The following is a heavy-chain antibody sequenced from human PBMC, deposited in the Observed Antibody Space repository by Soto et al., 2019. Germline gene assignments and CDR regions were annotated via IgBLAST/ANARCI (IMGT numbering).Heavy chain of an antibody. Sequence: GGYLRLYCAASGFTFSSYWMSWVRQAPGKGLEWVANIKQDGSEKYYVDSVKGRFTISRDNAKNSLYLQMNSLRAEDTAVYYCARDVYDFWSGYYDYWGQGTLVTVSS. CDR3: ARDVYDFWSGYYDY. CDR2: IKQDGSEK. J-gene: IGHJ4*02. D-gene: IGHD3-3*01. V-gene: IGHV3-7*01. CDR1: GFTFSSYW.